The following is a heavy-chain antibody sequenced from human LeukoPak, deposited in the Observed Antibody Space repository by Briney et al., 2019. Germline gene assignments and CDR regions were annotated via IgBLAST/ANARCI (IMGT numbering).Heavy chain of an antibody. CDR1: GYTFTSYG. V-gene: IGHV1-18*01. D-gene: IGHD3-3*02. J-gene: IGHJ4*02. CDR3: ARPVPIFGVVIHFDY. Sequence: ASVNVSCTASGYTFTSYGISWVRQAPGQGLEWMGWISAYNGNTNYAQKLQGRVTMTTDTSTSTAYMELRSLRSDDTAVYYCARPVPIFGVVIHFDYWGQGTLVTVSS. CDR2: ISAYNGNT.